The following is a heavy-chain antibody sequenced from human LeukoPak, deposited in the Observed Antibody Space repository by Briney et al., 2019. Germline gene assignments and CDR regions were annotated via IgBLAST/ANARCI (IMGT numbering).Heavy chain of an antibody. CDR1: GYTFTGYI. Sequence: ASVKVSCKASGYTFTGYIMHWVRQAPGQGLEWMGWINPNSGDTKYTQKFQGRVTLTRDTSISTAYMELNRLRSDDTAVYYCARDLVDTAMWELDYWGQGTLVTVSS. V-gene: IGHV1-2*02. CDR3: ARDLVDTAMWELDY. J-gene: IGHJ4*02. D-gene: IGHD5-18*01. CDR2: INPNSGDT.